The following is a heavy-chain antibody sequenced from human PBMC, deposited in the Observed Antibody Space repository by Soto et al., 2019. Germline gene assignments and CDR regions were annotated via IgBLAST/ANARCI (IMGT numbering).Heavy chain of an antibody. V-gene: IGHV4-39*01. J-gene: IGHJ4*02. D-gene: IGHD6-13*01. Sequence: QLQLQESGPGLVKPSETLSLTCTVSGGSISSSSYYWGWIRQPPGKGLEWIGSIYYSGSTYYNPSLRGRVTISVDTTKNQFSLKRSSVTAADTAVYYCARDSCSLSYWGQGTLVTVSS. CDR2: IYYSGST. CDR3: ARDSCSLSY. CDR1: GGSISSSSYY.